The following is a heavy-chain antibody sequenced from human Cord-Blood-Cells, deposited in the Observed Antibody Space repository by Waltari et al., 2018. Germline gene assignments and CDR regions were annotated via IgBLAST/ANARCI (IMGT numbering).Heavy chain of an antibody. D-gene: IGHD1-26*01. Sequence: QLQLQESGAGLVKPSETLSLTCTVSGRSISSSSYYCGWIRQPPGKGLEWMGSIYYSGSTYYNPSLKSRVTISVDTSKNQFSLKLSSVTAADTAVYYCARQTGWELFDYWGQGTLVTVSS. V-gene: IGHV4-39*01. J-gene: IGHJ4*02. CDR3: ARQTGWELFDY. CDR1: GRSISSSSYY. CDR2: IYYSGST.